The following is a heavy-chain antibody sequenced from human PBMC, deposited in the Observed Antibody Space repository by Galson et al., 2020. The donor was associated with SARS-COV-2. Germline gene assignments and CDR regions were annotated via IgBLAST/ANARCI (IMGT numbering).Heavy chain of an antibody. J-gene: IGHJ6*02. CDR3: ARSQSIAVAGYYYYYGMDV. Sequence: VSGPTLVKPTQTLTLTCTFSGFSLSTSGMCVSWIRQPPGKALEWLARIDWDDDKYYSTSLKTRLTISKDTSKNQVVLTMTNMDPVDTATYYCARSQSIAVAGYYYYYGMDVWGQGTTVTVSS. CDR1: GFSLSTSGMC. CDR2: IDWDDDK. D-gene: IGHD6-19*01. V-gene: IGHV2-70*11.